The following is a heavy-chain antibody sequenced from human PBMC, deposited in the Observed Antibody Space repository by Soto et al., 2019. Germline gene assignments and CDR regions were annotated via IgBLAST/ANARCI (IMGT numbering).Heavy chain of an antibody. D-gene: IGHD6-19*01. V-gene: IGHV1-69*13. Sequence: GASVKVSCKASGGTFSSYAISWVRQAPGQGLEWMGGIIPIFGTANYAQKFQGRVTITADESTSTAYMELSSLRSEDTAVYYCARDRIAVAGTGLDYYYGMDVWGQGTTVTVS. CDR1: GGTFSSYA. J-gene: IGHJ6*02. CDR2: IIPIFGTA. CDR3: ARDRIAVAGTGLDYYYGMDV.